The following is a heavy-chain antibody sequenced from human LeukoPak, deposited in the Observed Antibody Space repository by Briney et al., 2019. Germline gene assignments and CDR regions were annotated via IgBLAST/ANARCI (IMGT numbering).Heavy chain of an antibody. CDR1: GFTFTNYG. Sequence: PGTSLRLSCAASGFTFTNYGMHWVRQAPGKGLEWVALITYDGYYKYYSDSVKGRFTISSDTSKNTLYLQMNSLRAEDTAVYYCARDLSPVVLASPMGYWGQGTPVAVSS. CDR2: ITYDGYYK. D-gene: IGHD4-23*01. V-gene: IGHV3-30*03. CDR3: ARDLSPVVLASPMGY. J-gene: IGHJ4*02.